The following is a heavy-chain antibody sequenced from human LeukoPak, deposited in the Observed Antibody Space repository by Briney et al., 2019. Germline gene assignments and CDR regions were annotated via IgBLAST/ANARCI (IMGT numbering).Heavy chain of an antibody. CDR3: VKDIQLST. J-gene: IGHJ3*01. CDR1: GFXFITAA. CDR2: IGSVGEST. V-gene: IGHV3-23*01. D-gene: IGHD5-24*01. Sequence: PGGSLRLSCAASGFXFITAAITWVRQAPGKGLEWVSLIGSVGESTYYADSVKGRFTISRDNVNHTLFLQMNSLRVEDTAMYYCVKDIQLSTWGLGTMVTVSS.